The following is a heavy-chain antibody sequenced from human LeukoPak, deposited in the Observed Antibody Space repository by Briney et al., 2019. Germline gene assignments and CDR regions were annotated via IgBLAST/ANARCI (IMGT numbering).Heavy chain of an antibody. V-gene: IGHV3-23*01. D-gene: IGHD4-17*01. Sequence: GGSLRLSCAASGFTFRSYAMTWVRQVPGKGLEWVSGISGSGGRTYYADSVKGRFTISRDNSKNTLYLQMNSLRAEDTAVYYCAKSAPYDYGDYLNWFDPWGQGTLVTVSS. CDR3: AKSAPYDYGDYLNWFDP. CDR2: ISGSGGRT. J-gene: IGHJ5*02. CDR1: GFTFRSYA.